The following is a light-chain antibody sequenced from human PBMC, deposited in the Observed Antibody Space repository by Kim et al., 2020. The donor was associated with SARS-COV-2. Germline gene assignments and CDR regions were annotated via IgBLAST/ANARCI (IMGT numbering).Light chain of an antibody. CDR1: SSNVGRHF. J-gene: IGLJ3*02. CDR2: NDN. V-gene: IGLV1-44*01. CDR3: ATWDVSLNGWV. Sequence: GQRVTISCSGSSSNVGRHFLNWCQQLPGTAPKVFIYNDNQRPSAVPDRFSGSRSGTSASLAISGLQSEDEADYYCATWDVSLNGWVFGGGTQLTVL.